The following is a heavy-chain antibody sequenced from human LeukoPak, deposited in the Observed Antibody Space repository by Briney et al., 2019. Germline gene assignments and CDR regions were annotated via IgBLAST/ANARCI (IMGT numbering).Heavy chain of an antibody. D-gene: IGHD2-21*02. Sequence: SVKVSCKASGGTFSSYAISWVRQAPGQGLEWMGRIIPILGIANYAQKFQGRVTITADKSTSTAYMELSSLRSEDTAVYYCARASDSGAFDIWGQGTMVTVSS. CDR1: GGTFSSYA. V-gene: IGHV1-69*04. CDR2: IIPILGIA. CDR3: ARASDSGAFDI. J-gene: IGHJ3*02.